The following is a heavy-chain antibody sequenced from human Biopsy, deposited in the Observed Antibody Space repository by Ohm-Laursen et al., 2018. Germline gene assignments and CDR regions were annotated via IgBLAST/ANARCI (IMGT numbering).Heavy chain of an antibody. CDR3: ARDRPSVPTYAVY. Sequence: SVKVSCKASGYTFTTYYIHWVRQAPGQGLEWMGIINPGGNSTAYTQNFQGRVTMTWDTSTTTVYMELSSLRSEDTAVYYCARDRPSVPTYAVYWGQGTLVTVSS. D-gene: IGHD2-8*01. CDR1: GYTFTTYY. CDR2: INPGGNST. J-gene: IGHJ4*02. V-gene: IGHV1-46*01.